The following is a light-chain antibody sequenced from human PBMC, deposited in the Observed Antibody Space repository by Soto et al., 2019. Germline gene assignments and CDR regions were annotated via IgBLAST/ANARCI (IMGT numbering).Light chain of an antibody. CDR2: DVS. Sequence: QSALTQPPSASGSPGQSVTISCTGTSSDVGGYNYVSWYQQHPGKAPKLMIYDVSKRPSGVPDRFSGSKSGNTASLTISGLQAEDEADYYCCSYAGSRWVFGGGTKVTVL. CDR3: CSYAGSRWV. V-gene: IGLV2-11*01. J-gene: IGLJ3*02. CDR1: SSDVGGYNY.